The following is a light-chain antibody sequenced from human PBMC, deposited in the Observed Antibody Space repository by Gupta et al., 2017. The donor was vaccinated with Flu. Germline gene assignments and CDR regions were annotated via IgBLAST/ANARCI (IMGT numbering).Light chain of an antibody. CDR3: TACESIRRDVI. V-gene: IGLV6-57*01. J-gene: IGLJ2*01. Sequence: NFMLTQPHSLSESPGKTVTISCTRSSGSIATNYVQLYQQRPGSSHALVIYEATQSLSGVPDRFSVSIASSDNSAFLTIYGLRTEDEADYYWTACESIRRDVIFGGGTKLTVL. CDR2: EAT. CDR1: SGSIATNY.